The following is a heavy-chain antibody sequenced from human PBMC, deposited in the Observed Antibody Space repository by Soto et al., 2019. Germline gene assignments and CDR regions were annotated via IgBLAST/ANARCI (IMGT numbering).Heavy chain of an antibody. CDR1: GHTFTSYG. CDR2: ISAYNAKT. Sequence: ASVKVSCKASGHTFTSYGISWVRQAPGQGLEWMGWISAYNAKTYYAQKLQGRVTMTTDTSTSTAYMELRSLRSGDTAVYFCAREIAARPGDFDYWGQGTLVTSPQ. J-gene: IGHJ4*02. CDR3: AREIAARPGDFDY. D-gene: IGHD6-6*01. V-gene: IGHV1-18*01.